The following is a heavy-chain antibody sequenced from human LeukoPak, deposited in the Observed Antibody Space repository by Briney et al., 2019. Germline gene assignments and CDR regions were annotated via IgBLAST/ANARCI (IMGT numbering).Heavy chain of an antibody. V-gene: IGHV3-23*01. CDR3: AKAASSSWPSYYYGMDV. CDR2: ITGSGGNT. CDR1: GFIFSSYS. Sequence: GGSLRLSCAASGFIFSSYSMSWVRQAPGKGLEWVSVITGSGGNTYYAGSVKGRFTISKDNSKNTVYLQMSSLRVDDTAVYYCAKAASSSWPSYYYGMDVWGQGTTVTVSS. J-gene: IGHJ6*02. D-gene: IGHD6-13*01.